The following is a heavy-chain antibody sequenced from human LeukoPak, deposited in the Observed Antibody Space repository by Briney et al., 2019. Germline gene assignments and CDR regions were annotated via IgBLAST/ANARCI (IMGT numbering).Heavy chain of an antibody. V-gene: IGHV4-34*01. Sequence: SETLSLTCAVYGGSFSGYYWSWIRQPPGKGLKWIGEINHSGSTNYNPSLKSRVTISVDTSKNQFSLKLSSVTAADTAVYYCAGVDIAMVRNFDYWGQGTLVTVSS. CDR2: INHSGST. J-gene: IGHJ4*02. D-gene: IGHD5-18*01. CDR1: GGSFSGYY. CDR3: AGVDIAMVRNFDY.